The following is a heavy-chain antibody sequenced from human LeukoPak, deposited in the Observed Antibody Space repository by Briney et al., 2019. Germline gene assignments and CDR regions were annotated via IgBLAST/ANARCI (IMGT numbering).Heavy chain of an antibody. Sequence: GGSLRLSXAASGFTFSSYSMNWVRQAPGKGLEWVSSISSSSSYIYYADSVKGRFTISRDNAKNSLYLQMNSLRAEDTAVYYCARVGDSGYASYYFDYWGQGTLVTVSS. CDR1: GFTFSSYS. D-gene: IGHD5-12*01. J-gene: IGHJ4*02. CDR2: ISSSSSYI. CDR3: ARVGDSGYASYYFDY. V-gene: IGHV3-21*01.